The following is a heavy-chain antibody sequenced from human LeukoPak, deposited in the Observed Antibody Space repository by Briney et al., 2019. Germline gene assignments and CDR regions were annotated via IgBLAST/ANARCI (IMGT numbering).Heavy chain of an antibody. D-gene: IGHD1-26*01. V-gene: IGHV1-24*01. Sequence: GASVKVSCKVSGYTLTELSMQWVRQAPGKGREWVGGFDTEDGETIYAQKFQGRVTMTEDTSTDTAYMELSSLRREDTAVYYCARPPGSRGGRELHGAEYFQHWGQGTLVTVSS. J-gene: IGHJ1*01. CDR3: ARPPGSRGGRELHGAEYFQH. CDR2: FDTEDGET. CDR1: GYTLTELS.